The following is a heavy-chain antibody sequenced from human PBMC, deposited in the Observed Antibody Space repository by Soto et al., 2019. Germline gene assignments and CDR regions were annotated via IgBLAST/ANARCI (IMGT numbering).Heavy chain of an antibody. CDR2: IYYSGST. CDR1: GGSISSGDYY. CDR3: ARVSYSRYPRYYYYGTDV. J-gene: IGHJ6*02. V-gene: IGHV4-31*03. Sequence: PSETLSLTCTVSGGSISSGDYYWSWIRQHPGKGLEWIGHIYYSGSTYYNPSLKSRVTISVDTSKIQFSLKLSFVTAADTAVYYCARVSYSRYPRYYYYGTDVWGQGTTVTVSS. D-gene: IGHD6-13*01.